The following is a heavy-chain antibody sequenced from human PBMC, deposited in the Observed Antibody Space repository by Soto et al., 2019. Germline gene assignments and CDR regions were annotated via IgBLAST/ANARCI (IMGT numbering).Heavy chain of an antibody. CDR3: AKLRGRWLQFFDY. V-gene: IGHV3-23*01. CDR2: ISGSGGST. Sequence: EVQLLESGGGLVQPGGSLRLSCAASGFTFSSYTMSWVRQAPGKGLEWVSAISGSGGSTYYADSVKGRFTISRDNSKNTLYLQMNSLRAEDTAVYYCAKLRGRWLQFFDYWGQGTLVTVSS. CDR1: GFTFSSYT. D-gene: IGHD5-12*01. J-gene: IGHJ4*02.